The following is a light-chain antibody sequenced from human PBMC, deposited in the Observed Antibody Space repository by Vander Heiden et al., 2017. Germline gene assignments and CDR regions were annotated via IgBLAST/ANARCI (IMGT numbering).Light chain of an antibody. Sequence: QSALTQPASASGSPGQSITIPCSGTSSDVGGYNYVAWYQQHPGKAPKLMIYDVTNRPSGVSNRFSGSKSGNTASLTISGLQAEDEADYYCSSYTSSVTVIFGGGTKLTVL. V-gene: IGLV2-14*01. J-gene: IGLJ2*01. CDR2: DVT. CDR1: SSDVGGYNY. CDR3: SSYTSSVTVI.